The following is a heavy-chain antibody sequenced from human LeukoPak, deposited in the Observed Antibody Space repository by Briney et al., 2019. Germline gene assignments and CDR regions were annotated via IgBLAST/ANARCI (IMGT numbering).Heavy chain of an antibody. J-gene: IGHJ5*02. V-gene: IGHV3-20*04. D-gene: IGHD1-1*01. CDR3: AREGTGTTGYNWFDP. CDR2: INWNGGST. CDR1: GFTFDDYG. Sequence: GGSLRLSCAASGFTFDDYGMSWVRQAPGKGLEWVSGINWNGGSTGYADSVKGRFTISRDNAKNSLYLQMNSLRAEDTALYYCAREGTGTTGYNWFDPWGQGTLVTVSS.